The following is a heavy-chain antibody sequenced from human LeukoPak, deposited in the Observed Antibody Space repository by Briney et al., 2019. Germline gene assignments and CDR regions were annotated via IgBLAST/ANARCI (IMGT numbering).Heavy chain of an antibody. CDR1: GGTFSSYA. D-gene: IGHD4-17*01. V-gene: IGHV1-69*01. J-gene: IGHJ4*02. CDR2: IIPIFGTA. CDR3: ARKATVTGQYYFDH. Sequence: GASVKVSCKASGGTFSSYAIGWVRQAPGQGLEWMGGIIPIFGTANYAQKFQGRVTITADESTSTAYMELSSLRSEDTAVYYCARKATVTGQYYFDHWGQGTLVTVSS.